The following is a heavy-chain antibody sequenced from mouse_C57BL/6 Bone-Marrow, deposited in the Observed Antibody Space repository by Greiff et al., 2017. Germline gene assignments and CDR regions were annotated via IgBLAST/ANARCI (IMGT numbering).Heavy chain of an antibody. CDR2: IDPENGDT. CDR1: GFNIKDDY. Sequence: EVQLQQSGAELVRPGASVKLSCTASGFNIKDDYMHWVKQRPEQGLEWIGWIDPENGDTEYASKFQGKATITADTSSNTAYLQLSSLTSEDTAVYYCTTDYYEGGDYWGQGTTLTVSS. J-gene: IGHJ2*01. V-gene: IGHV14-4*01. D-gene: IGHD1-1*01. CDR3: TTDYYEGGDY.